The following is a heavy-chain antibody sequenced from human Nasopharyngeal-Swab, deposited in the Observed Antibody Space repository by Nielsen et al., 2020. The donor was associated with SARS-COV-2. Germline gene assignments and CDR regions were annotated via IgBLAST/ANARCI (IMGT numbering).Heavy chain of an antibody. CDR3: ARARYWLAASGPFFDY. CDR1: GFTFRSYD. CDR2: IGNAGDT. D-gene: IGHD6-13*01. J-gene: IGHJ4*02. V-gene: IGHV3-13*01. Sequence: GESLKISCAASGFTFRSYDMHWVRQGTGKGLEWVSAIGNAGDTYYPGSVKGRFTISRENAKNSLYLQMNSLRAEDTAVYYCARARYWLAASGPFFDYWGQGTLVTASS.